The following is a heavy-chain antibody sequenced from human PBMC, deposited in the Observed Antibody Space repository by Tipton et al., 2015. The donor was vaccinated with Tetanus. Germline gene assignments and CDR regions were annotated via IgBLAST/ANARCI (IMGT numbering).Heavy chain of an antibody. D-gene: IGHD1-26*01. V-gene: IGHV1-18*01. CDR1: GYTFTSHG. J-gene: IGHJ4*02. CDR2: VSAYNGRT. Sequence: QLVQSGDEVKRPGASVKVSCKASGYTFTSHGINWVRQAPGQGLEWMGWVSAYNGRTNYAQKVRDRVTMTTDTSTSTAYMELRSLRSDDTALYYCARDVRAEMGFDYWGRGTRVTVSS. CDR3: ARDVRAEMGFDY.